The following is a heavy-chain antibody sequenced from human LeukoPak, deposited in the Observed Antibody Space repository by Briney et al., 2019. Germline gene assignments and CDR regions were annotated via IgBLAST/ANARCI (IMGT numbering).Heavy chain of an antibody. J-gene: IGHJ4*02. CDR3: AKDGMTTVVTIDY. V-gene: IGHV3-23*01. CDR2: ISGSGGNT. D-gene: IGHD4-23*01. CDR1: GFTFSSYA. Sequence: GGSLRLSCAASGFTFSSYAMTWVRQAPGEGLEWVSAISGSGGNTYYADSVKGRFTISRDNSKNTLYLQMNSLRAEDTAVYYCAKDGMTTVVTIDYWGQGTLVTVSS.